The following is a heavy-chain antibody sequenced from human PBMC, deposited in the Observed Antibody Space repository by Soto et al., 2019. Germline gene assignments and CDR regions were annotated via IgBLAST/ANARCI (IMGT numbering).Heavy chain of an antibody. V-gene: IGHV3-30*09. Sequence: QVQLVESGGGVVQPGRSLRLSCAASGFTFSNYALHWVRQAPGRGLEWVALISFDGNNKYYANSVKGRFAISRDNSKNTLYLQMNSLRAVDTAVYYCGRCTGTSCHLGADFWGQGTLVIVSS. CDR2: ISFDGNNK. J-gene: IGHJ4*02. CDR3: GRCTGTSCHLGADF. D-gene: IGHD2-2*01. CDR1: GFTFSNYA.